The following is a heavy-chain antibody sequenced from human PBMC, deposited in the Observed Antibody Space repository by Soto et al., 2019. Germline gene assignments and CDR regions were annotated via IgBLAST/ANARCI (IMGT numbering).Heavy chain of an antibody. CDR2: IRSKAYGGTT. V-gene: IGHV3-49*03. J-gene: IGHJ4*02. CDR3: TRTPAGGGSSGYYRFSGFDY. Sequence: HPGGSLRLSCTASGFTFGDYAMSWFRQAPGKGLEWVGFIRSKAYGGTTEYAASVKGRFTISRDDSKSIAYLQMNSLKTEDTAVYYCTRTPAGGGSSGYYRFSGFDYWGQGTLVTVSS. D-gene: IGHD3-22*01. CDR1: GFTFGDYA.